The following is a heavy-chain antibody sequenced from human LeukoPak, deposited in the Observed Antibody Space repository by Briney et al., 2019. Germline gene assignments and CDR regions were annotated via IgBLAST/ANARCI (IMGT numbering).Heavy chain of an antibody. Sequence: ASVKVSCKASGGTFSSYAFSWVRQAPGQGLEWMGWISAYNGNTNYAQKLQGRVTMTTDTSTSTAYMELRSLRSDDTAVYYCARDEGLMITFGGVIVPFDYWGQGTLVTVSS. D-gene: IGHD3-16*02. CDR2: ISAYNGNT. J-gene: IGHJ4*02. V-gene: IGHV1-18*01. CDR3: ARDEGLMITFGGVIVPFDY. CDR1: GGTFSSYA.